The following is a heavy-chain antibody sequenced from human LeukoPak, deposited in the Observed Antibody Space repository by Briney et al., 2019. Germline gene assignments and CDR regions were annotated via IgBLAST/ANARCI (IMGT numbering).Heavy chain of an antibody. CDR3: ARDSAHYYDSSGYYGFDY. CDR1: GYTFTSYG. CDR2: ISAYNGNT. Sequence: ASVKVSCKASGYTFTSYGISWVRQAPGQGLEWMGRISAYNGNTNYAQKLQGRVTMTTDTSTSTAYMELRSLRSDDTAVYYCARDSAHYYDSSGYYGFDYWGQGTLVTVSS. J-gene: IGHJ4*02. D-gene: IGHD3-22*01. V-gene: IGHV1-18*01.